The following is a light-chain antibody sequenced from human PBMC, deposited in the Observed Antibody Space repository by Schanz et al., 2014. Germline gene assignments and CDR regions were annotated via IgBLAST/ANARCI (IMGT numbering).Light chain of an antibody. J-gene: IGKJ1*01. CDR1: QSVSTN. CDR2: AAS. V-gene: IGKV1-39*01. Sequence: DIQMTQSPSSLSASIGDRVTISCRASQSVSTNLNWYQQKPGKAPKLLIYAASSLQSGVPSRFSGSGSGTDFTLTISSLQPEDFAVYYCQQYHNWPPWTFGQGTKVDIK. CDR3: QQYHNWPPWT.